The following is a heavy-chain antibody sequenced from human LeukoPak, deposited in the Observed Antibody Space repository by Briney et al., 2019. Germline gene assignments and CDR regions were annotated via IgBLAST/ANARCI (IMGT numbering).Heavy chain of an antibody. J-gene: IGHJ4*02. CDR2: INQDKTAL. CDR1: GFTFNSHW. V-gene: IGHV3-7*02. D-gene: IGHD4-11*01. CDR3: ARLKDYRTVYDY. Sequence: GGSLRLSCEASGFTFNSHWMSWVRQPPGEGLECVASINQDKTALRYVDSVRGRFTISRDNARSLLYLEVSSLRAEDTAVYFCARLKDYRTVYDYWGPGTLVTVSS.